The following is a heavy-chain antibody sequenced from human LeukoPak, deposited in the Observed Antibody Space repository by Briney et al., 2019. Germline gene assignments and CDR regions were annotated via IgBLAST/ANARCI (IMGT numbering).Heavy chain of an antibody. CDR2: IYYSGST. CDR1: GGSISSGGYY. J-gene: IGHJ3*02. Sequence: PSETLSLTRTVSGGSISSGGYYWSWIRQHPGRGLEWIGYIYYSGSTYYNPSLKSRVTISVDTSKNQFSLKLSSVTAADTAVYYCARDRLRDGYNYAFDIWGQGTMVTVSS. CDR3: ARDRLRDGYNYAFDI. V-gene: IGHV4-31*03. D-gene: IGHD5-24*01.